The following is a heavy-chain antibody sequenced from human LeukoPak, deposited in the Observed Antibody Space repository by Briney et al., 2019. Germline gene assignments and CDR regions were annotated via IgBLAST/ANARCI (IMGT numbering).Heavy chain of an antibody. CDR1: GGSISSGGYY. Sequence: SETLSLTCTVSGGSISSGGYYWSWLGQHPGKGLEWIGYIYYSGSTYYNPSLKSRVTISVDTSKNQFSLRLSSVTAADTAVYYCARASVNWGYDYWGQGTLVTVSS. CDR2: IYYSGST. D-gene: IGHD7-27*01. J-gene: IGHJ4*02. CDR3: ARASVNWGYDY. V-gene: IGHV4-31*03.